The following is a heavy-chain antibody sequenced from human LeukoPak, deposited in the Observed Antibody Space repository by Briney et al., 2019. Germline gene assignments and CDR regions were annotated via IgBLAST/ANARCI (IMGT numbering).Heavy chain of an antibody. CDR2: ISSNGGST. J-gene: IGHJ6*02. CDR1: GFTFSSYA. CDR3: ARDGATTNYYYYGMDV. D-gene: IGHD5-12*01. V-gene: IGHV3-64*01. Sequence: GESLRLSCAASGFTFSSYAMHWVRQAPGKGLEYVSAISSNGGSTYYANSVKGRFTISRDNSKNTLYLQMGSLRAEDMAVYYCARDGATTNYYYYGMDVWGQGTTVTVSS.